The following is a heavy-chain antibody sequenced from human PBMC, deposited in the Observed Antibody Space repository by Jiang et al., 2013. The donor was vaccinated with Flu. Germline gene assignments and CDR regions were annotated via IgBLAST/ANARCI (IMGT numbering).Heavy chain of an antibody. V-gene: IGHV4-31*02. D-gene: IGHD2-2*02. J-gene: IGHJ4*02. CDR3: ARGGCSSTSCYTGIDY. Sequence: LEWIGYIYYSGSTYYNPSLKSRVTISVDTSKNQFSLKLSSVTAADTAVYYCARGGCSSTSCYTGIDYWGQGTLVTVSS. CDR2: IYYSGST.